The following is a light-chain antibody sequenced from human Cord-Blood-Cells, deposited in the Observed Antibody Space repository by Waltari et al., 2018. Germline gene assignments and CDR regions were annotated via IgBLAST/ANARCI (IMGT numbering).Light chain of an antibody. CDR1: QSVSSSY. Sequence: DIVLTQSPGTLSLSPGERATLSCRASQSVSSSYLDWYQQKPGQAPRLLIYGASSRATGIPDRFSGSGSGTDFTLTSSRLEPEDFAVYYCQQYGSSPYSFGQGTKLEIK. J-gene: IGKJ2*03. CDR3: QQYGSSPYS. CDR2: GAS. V-gene: IGKV3-20*01.